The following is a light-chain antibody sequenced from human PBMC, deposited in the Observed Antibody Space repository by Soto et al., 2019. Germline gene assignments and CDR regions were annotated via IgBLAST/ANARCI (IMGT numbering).Light chain of an antibody. Sequence: IVMTQSPLSLPVTPGEPASIPCRSSQSPLHSNGYNYLDWYLQKPGQSPQLLIYLGSNRASGVPDRFSGSGSGTDFTLKISRVEAEDVGVYYCMQALQTPWTFGQGTKVDIK. J-gene: IGKJ1*01. CDR1: QSPLHSNGYNY. CDR2: LGS. CDR3: MQALQTPWT. V-gene: IGKV2-28*01.